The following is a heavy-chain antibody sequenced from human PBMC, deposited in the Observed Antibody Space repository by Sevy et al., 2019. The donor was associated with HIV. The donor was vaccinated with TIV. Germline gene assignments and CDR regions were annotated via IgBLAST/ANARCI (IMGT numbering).Heavy chain of an antibody. D-gene: IGHD5-18*01. Sequence: GGSLRLSCAASGFTFSSYSMNWVRQAPGKGLEWVSYISSSSSTIYYADSVKGRFTISRDNAKNSLYLQMYSLRDEDTAVYYCARGLNRYSYGTDAFDIWGQGTMVTVSS. CDR1: GFTFSSYS. CDR2: ISSSSSTI. CDR3: ARGLNRYSYGTDAFDI. J-gene: IGHJ3*02. V-gene: IGHV3-48*02.